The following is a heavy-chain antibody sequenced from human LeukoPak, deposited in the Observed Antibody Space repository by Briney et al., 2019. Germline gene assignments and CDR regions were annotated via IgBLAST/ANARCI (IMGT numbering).Heavy chain of an antibody. D-gene: IGHD2-2*01. CDR3: ARENRRYCSSTSCYSNWFDP. CDR1: GGSISSHY. Sequence: PSETLSLTCTVSGGSISSHYWSWIRRPPGKGLEWIGYIYYSGSTNYNPSLKSRVTISVDTSKNQFSLKLSSVTAADTAVYYCARENRRYCSSTSCYSNWFDPWGQGTLVTVSS. CDR2: IYYSGST. V-gene: IGHV4-59*11. J-gene: IGHJ5*02.